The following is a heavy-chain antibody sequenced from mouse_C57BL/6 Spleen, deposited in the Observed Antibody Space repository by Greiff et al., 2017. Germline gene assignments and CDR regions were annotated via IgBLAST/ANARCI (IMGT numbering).Heavy chain of an antibody. D-gene: IGHD2-4*01. CDR3: ARHRGLRLAMDY. V-gene: IGHV2-6-1*01. CDR1: GFSLTSYG. CDR2: IWSDGST. Sequence: QVQLKESGPGLVAPSQSLSITCTVSGFSLTSYGVHWVRQPPGKGLEWLVVIWSDGSTTYNSALKSRLSLSKDNSKSQVFLKMNSLQTDDTAMYYCARHRGLRLAMDYWGQGTSVTVSS. J-gene: IGHJ4*01.